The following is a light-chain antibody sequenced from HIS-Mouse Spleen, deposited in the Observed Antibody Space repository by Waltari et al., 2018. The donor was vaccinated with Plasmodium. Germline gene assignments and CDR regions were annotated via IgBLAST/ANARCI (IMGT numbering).Light chain of an antibody. CDR2: EGS. V-gene: IGLV2-23*01. CDR1: SSDVGGSNL. Sequence: QSALTQPASVSGSPGQSITISCPGTSSDVGGSNLVSWYQQHPGKAPKLMIYEGSKRPSGVSNRFSGSKSGNTASLTISGLQAEDEADYYCCSYAGSSTYVFGTGTKVTVL. CDR3: CSYAGSSTYV. J-gene: IGLJ1*01.